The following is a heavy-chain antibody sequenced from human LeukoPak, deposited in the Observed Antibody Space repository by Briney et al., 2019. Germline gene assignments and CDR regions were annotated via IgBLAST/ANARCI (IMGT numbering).Heavy chain of an antibody. J-gene: IGHJ4*02. CDR3: AKDHLGFPANYFDY. V-gene: IGHV3-23*01. CDR1: GFTFSSYA. D-gene: IGHD3-10*01. Sequence: GGSLRLSCAASGFTFSSYAMSWVRQAPGKGLEWVSAISGSGGSSYYADSVKGRFTISRDNSKNTLYLQMNSLRAEDTAVYYCAKDHLGFPANYFDYWGQGTLVTVSS. CDR2: ISGSGGSS.